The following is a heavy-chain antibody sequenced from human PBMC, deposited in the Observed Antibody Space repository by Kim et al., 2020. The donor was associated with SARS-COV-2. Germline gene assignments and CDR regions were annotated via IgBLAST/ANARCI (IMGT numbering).Heavy chain of an antibody. CDR3: EASDY. V-gene: IGHV3-23*01. CDR2: SRMGVGT. Sequence: SRMGVGTHYADAVKGRFTISRDNSKSTLFLQMNSLRAEDTAVYYCEASDYWGQGSLVTVSS. J-gene: IGHJ4*02.